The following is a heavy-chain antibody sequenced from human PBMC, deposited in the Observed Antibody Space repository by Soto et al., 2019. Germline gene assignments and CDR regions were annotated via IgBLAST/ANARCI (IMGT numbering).Heavy chain of an antibody. V-gene: IGHV3-66*04. CDR1: GVTVSSNY. CDR2: IYSGGST. D-gene: IGHD5-18*01. Sequence: EVQLVESGGGLVQPGGSLRLSCAASGVTVSSNYMSWVRQAPGKGLEWVSVIYSGGSTYYADSVKGRFTISRDNSKNTLYLQMNGLRAEDTAVYYCARHGYNYGGGYFDYWCKGTLVTVSS. CDR3: ARHGYNYGGGYFDY. J-gene: IGHJ4*02.